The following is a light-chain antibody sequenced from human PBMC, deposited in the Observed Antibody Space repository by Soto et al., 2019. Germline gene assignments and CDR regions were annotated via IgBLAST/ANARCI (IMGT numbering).Light chain of an antibody. CDR2: WAS. CDR3: QQYYSIPPT. J-gene: IGKJ4*01. Sequence: DIVMTQSPDSLAVSLGERATINCKSSQSLLYSSNNKNYLTWYQHKPGQPPKXXIYWASTRKSGVPDRFSGSGSGTDVTLTISSLQAEDVAVYYCQQYYSIPPTFGGGTKVDIK. CDR1: QSLLYSSNNKNY. V-gene: IGKV4-1*01.